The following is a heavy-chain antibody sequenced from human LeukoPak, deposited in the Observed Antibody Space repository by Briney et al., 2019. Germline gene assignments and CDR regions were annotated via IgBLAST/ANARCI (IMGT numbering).Heavy chain of an antibody. CDR3: ARENGRDYYDSSGYFDY. CDR1: GYTFTGYY. CDR2: INPNSGGT. Sequence: GASVKVSCKASGYTFTGYYMHWVRPAPGQGLEWMGWINPNSGGTNYAQKFQGRVTMTRDTSISTAYMELSRLRSDDTAVYYCARENGRDYYDSSGYFDYWGQGTLVTVSS. J-gene: IGHJ4*02. D-gene: IGHD3-22*01. V-gene: IGHV1-2*02.